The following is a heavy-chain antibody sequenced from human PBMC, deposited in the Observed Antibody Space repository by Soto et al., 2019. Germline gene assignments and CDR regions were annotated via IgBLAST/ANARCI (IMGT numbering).Heavy chain of an antibody. J-gene: IGHJ5*02. Sequence: SETLSLTCFVSRYSISSGFFWAWIRQPPGKGLEWVGSIYHTGDTHYNPSLRSQVSMSVDTSKNHFSLRLTYLTAADTAVYFCARDTNSLDLWGQGILVTVSS. V-gene: IGHV4-38-2*02. D-gene: IGHD2-8*01. CDR3: ARDTNSLDL. CDR1: RYSISSGFF. CDR2: IYHTGDT.